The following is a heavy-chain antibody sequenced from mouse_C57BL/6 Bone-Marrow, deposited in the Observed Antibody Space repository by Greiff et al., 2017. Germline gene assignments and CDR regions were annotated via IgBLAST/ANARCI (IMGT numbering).Heavy chain of an antibody. J-gene: IGHJ2*01. CDR3: ARRIYYDYGY. Sequence: VQLQQSGAELARPGASVKLSCTASGYTFTSYCISWVKQSTGQGLEWIGEIYPRSGTTYYHAKFKGKDTLTADKSSSTAYMELRSLTSEDAAVYCCARRIYYDYGYWGQGTTLTVAS. CDR1: GYTFTSYC. V-gene: IGHV1-81*01. D-gene: IGHD2-4*01. CDR2: IYPRSGTT.